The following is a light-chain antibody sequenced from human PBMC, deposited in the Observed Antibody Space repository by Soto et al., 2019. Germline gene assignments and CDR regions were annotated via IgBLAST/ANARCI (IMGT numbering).Light chain of an antibody. CDR3: AIWYSSTVV. Sequence: QSALTQPTSLSASPGASARFTCTLRSGINVGTYRIYWYQQKPGNLPRYLLRYKSDSDKQQGSGVPSRFSGSKDASTNAGLLLISGLQSEDEADYYCAIWYSSTVVFGGGTKLTVL. CDR2: YKSDSDK. CDR1: SGINVGTYR. J-gene: IGLJ2*01. V-gene: IGLV5-39*01.